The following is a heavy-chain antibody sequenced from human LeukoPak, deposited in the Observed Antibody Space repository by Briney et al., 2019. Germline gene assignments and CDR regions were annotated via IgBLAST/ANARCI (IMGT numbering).Heavy chain of an antibody. CDR1: GGSFSGYY. V-gene: IGHV4-34*01. CDR2: INHSGST. Sequence: SETLSLTCAVYGGSFSGYYWSWIRQPPGKGLEWIGEINHSGSTNYNPSLKSRVTISVDTSKNQFSLKLSSVTAADTVVYYCARIYGDVDYWGQGTLVTVSS. D-gene: IGHD4-17*01. CDR3: ARIYGDVDY. J-gene: IGHJ4*02.